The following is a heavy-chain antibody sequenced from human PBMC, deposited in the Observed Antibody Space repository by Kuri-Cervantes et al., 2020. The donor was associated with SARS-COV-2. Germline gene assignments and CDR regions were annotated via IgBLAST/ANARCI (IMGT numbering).Heavy chain of an antibody. D-gene: IGHD3-3*01. V-gene: IGHV4-59*10. CDR2: MYSSGST. Sequence: ESLKISCAASGFTFSSYWMSWVRQAPGKGLEWIGRMYSSGSTNYNPSVKRGVTMSVDTSKNQYSLKLRSVTAADTAVYYCVKGGARITNSGVVIANCFDPWGQGTLVTVSS. J-gene: IGHJ5*02. CDR1: GFTFSSYW. CDR3: VKGGARITNSGVVIANCFDP.